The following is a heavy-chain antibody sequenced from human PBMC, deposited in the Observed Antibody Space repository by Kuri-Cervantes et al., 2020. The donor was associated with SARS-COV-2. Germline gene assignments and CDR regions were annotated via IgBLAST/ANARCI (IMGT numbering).Heavy chain of an antibody. Sequence: ASVKVSCKASGYTFTGYYMHWVRQAPGQGLEWMGWINPNSGGTNYAQKFQGRVTMTRDTSISTAYMELRSLRSDDTAVYYCASLLSNRGEYYFDYWGQGTLVTVSS. V-gene: IGHV1-2*02. CDR2: INPNSGGT. D-gene: IGHD3-16*02. J-gene: IGHJ4*02. CDR3: ASLLSNRGEYYFDY. CDR1: GYTFTGYY.